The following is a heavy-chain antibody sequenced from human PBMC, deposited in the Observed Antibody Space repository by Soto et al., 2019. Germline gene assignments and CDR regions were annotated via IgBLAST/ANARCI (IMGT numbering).Heavy chain of an antibody. V-gene: IGHV4-59*08. J-gene: IGHJ5*02. CDR1: GGPISGNY. Sequence: PSETLSLTCTVSGGPISGNYWSWIRQSPGKGLEWIGYLYSSGSTNYNPSLKSRVTISVDTSKNQFSLKLTSVTAADTAVYYCARHGNYDDSSGYFDPWGQGTLVTVSS. CDR3: ARHGNYDDSSGYFDP. D-gene: IGHD3-22*01. CDR2: LYSSGST.